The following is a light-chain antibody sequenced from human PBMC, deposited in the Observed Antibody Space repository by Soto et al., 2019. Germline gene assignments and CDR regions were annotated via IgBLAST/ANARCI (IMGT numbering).Light chain of an antibody. CDR3: QQSYITPRT. CDR2: AAS. Sequence: DIQMTQSPSSLSASVGDRVTITCRASQTISSYLNWYQQKPGKAPKLLISAASSLQSGVPSRFSGSGSGTDFTLTISSLQPEDFATYYCQQSYITPRTFGPGTRWIS. J-gene: IGKJ3*01. V-gene: IGKV1-39*01. CDR1: QTISSY.